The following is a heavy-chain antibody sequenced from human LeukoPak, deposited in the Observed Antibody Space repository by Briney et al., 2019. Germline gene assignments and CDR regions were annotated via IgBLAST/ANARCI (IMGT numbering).Heavy chain of an antibody. Sequence: SETLSLTCTVSGSSITSSNYWGWIRQSPEKGLEWIGNIYYSGSTYYNPSLKSRVTMSVDTSKNQFSLKLSSVTSADTAVYHCARDFYRSSPWYFSLWGRGTLVTVSS. CDR1: GSSITSSNY. CDR2: IYYSGST. V-gene: IGHV4-38-2*02. D-gene: IGHD6-6*01. CDR3: ARDFYRSSPWYFSL. J-gene: IGHJ2*01.